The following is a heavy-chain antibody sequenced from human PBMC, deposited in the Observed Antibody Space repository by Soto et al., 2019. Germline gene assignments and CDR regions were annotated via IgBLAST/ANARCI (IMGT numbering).Heavy chain of an antibody. CDR2: MLHRGST. CDR1: GGAIISSNC. Sequence: SETLSLTCAVSGGAIISSNCLIGFRQPQRKGLEWVGEMLHRGSTSDTPSLKTRVTISVVKSKNQCSKKLCSVHAADTAVYYSARIGESDSSSPNNWFDPWGQGALVTVSS. J-gene: IGHJ5*02. V-gene: IGHV4-4*02. D-gene: IGHD6-13*01. CDR3: ARIGESDSSSPNNWFDP.